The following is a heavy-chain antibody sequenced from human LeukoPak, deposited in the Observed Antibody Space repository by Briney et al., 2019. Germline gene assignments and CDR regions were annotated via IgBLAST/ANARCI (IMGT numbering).Heavy chain of an antibody. V-gene: IGHV4-34*01. CDR3: ARRTVTTMGATRQFDP. D-gene: IGHD4-17*01. CDR1: GGSFSGYY. J-gene: IGHJ5*02. Sequence: PSETLSLTCAVYGGSFSGYYWSWIRQSPGKGLEWIGEINHSGSTNYNPSLKSRVTISVDTSKNQFSLKVSSVTAADTAVYYCARRTVTTMGATRQFDPWGQGTLVTVSS. CDR2: INHSGST.